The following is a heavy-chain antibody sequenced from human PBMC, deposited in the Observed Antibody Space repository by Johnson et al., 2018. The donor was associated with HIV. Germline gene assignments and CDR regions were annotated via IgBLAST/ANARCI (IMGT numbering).Heavy chain of an antibody. D-gene: IGHD3-10*01. CDR1: GFTFSSYG. V-gene: IGHV3-30*02. CDR2: IRYDGSNK. CDR3: AKVSGGGIVRWDI. Sequence: QMQLVESGGGVVQPGGSLRLSCAASGFTFSSYGMHLVRQAPGKGLEWVAFIRYDGSNKYYADSVQCRFTISRDNSKNTLYLQMNSLRAEDTAVYYCAKVSGGGIVRWDIWGQGTMVTVSS. J-gene: IGHJ3*02.